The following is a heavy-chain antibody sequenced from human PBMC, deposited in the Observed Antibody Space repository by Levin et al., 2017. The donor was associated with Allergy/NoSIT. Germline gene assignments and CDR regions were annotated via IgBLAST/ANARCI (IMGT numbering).Heavy chain of an antibody. V-gene: IGHV4-34*01. CDR2: INHSGSP. J-gene: IGHJ3*02. Sequence: MPSETLSLTCTVYGGSFSDYYWSWIRQPPGKGLEWIGEINHSGSPNYNPSLKSRVTMSVDTSRNQFSLKLTSVTAADTAVYYCARYTSSWSLSAFDIWGQGTLVTVSS. D-gene: IGHD6-13*01. CDR1: GGSFSDYY. CDR3: ARYTSSWSLSAFDI.